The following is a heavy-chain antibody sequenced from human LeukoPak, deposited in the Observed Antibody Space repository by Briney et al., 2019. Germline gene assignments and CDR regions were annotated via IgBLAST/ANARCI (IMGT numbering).Heavy chain of an antibody. J-gene: IGHJ4*02. CDR3: ARDRDSSWYPYFES. D-gene: IGHD6-13*01. CDR2: IKQDGSQT. Sequence: PGGSLRLSCSASGFTFSSYAMHWVRQVPGKGLEWVTNIKQDGSQTYYIDSVKGRFTISRDNAKNSVYLQVNSLRVEDTAVYYCARDRDSSWYPYFESWGQGTLVTVSS. CDR1: GFTFSSYA. V-gene: IGHV3-7*01.